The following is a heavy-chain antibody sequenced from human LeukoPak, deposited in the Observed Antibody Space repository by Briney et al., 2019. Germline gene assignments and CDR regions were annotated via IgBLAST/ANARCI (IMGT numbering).Heavy chain of an antibody. CDR1: GGTFSSYA. Sequence: SVKVSCKASGGTFSSYAISWVRQAPGQGLEWMGGIIPIFGTANYAQKFQGRVTITTDESTSTAYMGLSSLRSEDTAVYYCARIYDSSGYSHFDYWGQGTLVTVSS. D-gene: IGHD3-22*01. J-gene: IGHJ4*02. CDR3: ARIYDSSGYSHFDY. V-gene: IGHV1-69*05. CDR2: IIPIFGTA.